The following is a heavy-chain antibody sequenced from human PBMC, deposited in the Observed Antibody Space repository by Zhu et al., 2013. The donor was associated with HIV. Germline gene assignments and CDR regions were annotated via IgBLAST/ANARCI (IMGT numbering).Heavy chain of an antibody. V-gene: IGHV4-34*01. J-gene: IGHJ4*02. CDR3: AREHSVFDY. CDR2: INHSGST. Sequence: VQLQQWGAGLLKPSETLSLTCAVYGGSFSGYYWNWIRQTPGKGLEWIGQINHSGSTHYNPSLESRVTISVGTSKNEYSLKMSFVTGADTGVYYCAREHSVFDYWGQGTLVTVSS. D-gene: IGHD3-10*01. CDR1: GGSFSGYY.